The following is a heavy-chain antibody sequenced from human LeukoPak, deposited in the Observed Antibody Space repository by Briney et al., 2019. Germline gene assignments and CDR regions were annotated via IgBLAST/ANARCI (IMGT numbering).Heavy chain of an antibody. D-gene: IGHD6-19*01. Sequence: QPGGSLRLSCAASGFTFSSYAMGWVRQAPGKGLEWVSCILNSGSSTYYADSVKGRFTISRDNSKNTLYLQMNSLGSDDTAVYYCAKDRPRSGWFFDSWGQGTLVTVSS. J-gene: IGHJ4*02. CDR3: AKDRPRSGWFFDS. CDR2: ILNSGSST. CDR1: GFTFSSYA. V-gene: IGHV3-23*01.